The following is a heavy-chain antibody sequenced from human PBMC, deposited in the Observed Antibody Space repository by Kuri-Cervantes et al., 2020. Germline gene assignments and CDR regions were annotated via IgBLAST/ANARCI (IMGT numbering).Heavy chain of an antibody. J-gene: IGHJ5*02. CDR3: AREGHSSSWFRPAQRPNLAGFDP. CDR2: INPSGGST. V-gene: IGHV1-46*01. CDR1: VYTFTSYY. Sequence: ASVKVSCKASVYTFTSYYMHWVRQAPGQGLEWMGIINPSGGSTSYVQRFQGRVTMTRNPSTSTVYMELSSLRSEDTAVYYCAREGHSSSWFRPAQRPNLAGFDPWGQGTLVTVSS. D-gene: IGHD6-13*01.